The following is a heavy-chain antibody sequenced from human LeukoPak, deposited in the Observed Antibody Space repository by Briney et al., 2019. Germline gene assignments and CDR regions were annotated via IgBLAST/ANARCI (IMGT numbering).Heavy chain of an antibody. CDR3: AVLNSGWRFQH. CDR1: GFTVRNNY. Sequence: GGSLRLSCAVSGFTVRNNYMSWVRQAPGKGLECVSVIYSGGDTYYADYVKGRFTISRDNSKNTLYLQMNSVRGEDTAVVYCAVLNSGWRFQHWGQGTLVTVSS. D-gene: IGHD6-19*01. V-gene: IGHV3-53*01. CDR2: IYSGGDT. J-gene: IGHJ1*01.